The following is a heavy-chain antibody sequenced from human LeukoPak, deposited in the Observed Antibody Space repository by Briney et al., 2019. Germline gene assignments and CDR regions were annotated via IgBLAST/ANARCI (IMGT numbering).Heavy chain of an antibody. J-gene: IGHJ4*02. V-gene: IGHV1-69-2*01. Sequence: ASVKISCKVSGYTFTDYYMHRVQQAPGKGLEWMGLVDSEDGETIYAEKFQGRVTITADTSTDTAYMELSSLRSEDTAVYYCATISSSWLDYWGQGTLVTVSS. D-gene: IGHD6-13*01. CDR1: GYTFTDYY. CDR2: VDSEDGET. CDR3: ATISSSWLDY.